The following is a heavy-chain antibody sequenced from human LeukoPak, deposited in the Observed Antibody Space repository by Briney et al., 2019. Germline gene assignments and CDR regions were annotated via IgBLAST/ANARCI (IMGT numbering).Heavy chain of an antibody. J-gene: IGHJ6*02. CDR2: ISAYNGNT. D-gene: IGHD2-2*01. V-gene: IGHV1-18*01. Sequence: ASVKVSCKASGYTFTSYGISWVRQAPGQGLEWMGWISAYNGNTNYAQKLQGRVTMTTDTSTSTHYLELRRLRSDDTAVYYCARDLLVDCSSTSCHPRYYYYYGMDVWRQPTTLTVSS. CDR1: GYTFTSYG. CDR3: ARDLLVDCSSTSCHPRYYYYYGMDV.